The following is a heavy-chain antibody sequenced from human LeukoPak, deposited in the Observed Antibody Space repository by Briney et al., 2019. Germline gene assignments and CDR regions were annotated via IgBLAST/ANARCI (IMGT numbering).Heavy chain of an antibody. CDR2: INHSGST. CDR3: ASLTVVVPAAIESNYYYYGMDV. Sequence: PSETLSLTCAVYGGSFSGYYWSWIRQSPGKGLEWIGEINHSGSTNYNPSLKSRVTISVDTSKNQFSLKLSSVTAADTAVYYCASLTVVVPAAIESNYYYYGMDVWGQGTTVTVSS. CDR1: GGSFSGYY. V-gene: IGHV4-34*01. J-gene: IGHJ6*02. D-gene: IGHD2-2*01.